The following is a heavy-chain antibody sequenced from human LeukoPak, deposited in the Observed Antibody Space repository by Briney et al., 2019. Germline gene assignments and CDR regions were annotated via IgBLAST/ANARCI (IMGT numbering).Heavy chain of an antibody. Sequence: ASVTVSFTSSVYTFPIYGISWVRQAPGQRLEWMVWISAYNGNTDYAQKLQGRVTMTTDTSTSTAYVELRSLRSDDTAVYYCARDRLSAAGGWDLVFDYWGQGTLVTVSS. CDR3: ARDRLSAAGGWDLVFDY. CDR1: VYTFPIYG. V-gene: IGHV1-18*01. CDR2: ISAYNGNT. D-gene: IGHD1-26*01. J-gene: IGHJ4*02.